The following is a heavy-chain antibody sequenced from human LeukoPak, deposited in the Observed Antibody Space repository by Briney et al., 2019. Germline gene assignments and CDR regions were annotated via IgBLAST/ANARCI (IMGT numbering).Heavy chain of an antibody. CDR1: DGSFSRDW. D-gene: IGHD6-13*01. J-gene: IGHJ5*02. CDR3: ARGHIAAAALSGFDP. CDR2: IYYSGST. Sequence: SETLSLTCAVYDGSFSRDWWTWIRQPPGKGLEWIGYIYYSGSTYYNPSLKSRVTISVDTSKNQFSLKLSSVTAADTAVYYCARGHIAAAALSGFDPWGQGTLVTVSS. V-gene: IGHV4-34*01.